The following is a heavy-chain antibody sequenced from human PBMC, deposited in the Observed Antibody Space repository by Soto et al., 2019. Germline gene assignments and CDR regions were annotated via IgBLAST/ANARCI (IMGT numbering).Heavy chain of an antibody. CDR3: AKDTPVVMFLFDS. CDR1: GFTFFTYA. Sequence: GGSLRLSYTASGFTFFTYAMTWVRQSPGKGLEWVSSITDTGVSTYYADSVKGRFTISRDNSKNTLYLQMNSLRTDDSAVYYCAKDTPVVMFLFDSWGRGTLVTVSS. J-gene: IGHJ4*02. CDR2: ITDTGVST. V-gene: IGHV3-23*01. D-gene: IGHD2-15*01.